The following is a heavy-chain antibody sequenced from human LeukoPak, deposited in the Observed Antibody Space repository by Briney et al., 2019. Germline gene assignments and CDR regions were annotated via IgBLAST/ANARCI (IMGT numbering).Heavy chain of an antibody. V-gene: IGHV4-39*01. J-gene: IGHJ4*02. D-gene: IGHD2-2*01. CDR2: IYYTGST. CDR3: ARHPGSHCSTATCYTGGVFDY. CDR1: GGSISSGGYY. Sequence: KPSQTLSLTCTVSGGSISSGGYYWSWIRQHPGKGLEWIGSIYYTGSTFYNPSLKSRVTISADTSKNQLSLKLSSVTAADTAVYYCARHPGSHCSTATCYTGGVFDYWGQGTLVTVSS.